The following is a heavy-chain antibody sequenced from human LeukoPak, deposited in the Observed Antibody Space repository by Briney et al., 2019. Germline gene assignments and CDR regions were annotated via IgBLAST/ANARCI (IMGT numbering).Heavy chain of an antibody. CDR3: ARDFHYYDSSGYQNWFDP. Sequence: GGSLRLSCAASGFTFSSYSMNWVRQAPGKGLEWVSSISSSGSYIYYADSVKGRFTISRDNAKNSLYLQMNSLRAEDTAVYYCARDFHYYDSSGYQNWFDPWGQGTLVTVSS. V-gene: IGHV3-21*01. D-gene: IGHD3-22*01. J-gene: IGHJ5*02. CDR2: ISSSGSYI. CDR1: GFTFSSYS.